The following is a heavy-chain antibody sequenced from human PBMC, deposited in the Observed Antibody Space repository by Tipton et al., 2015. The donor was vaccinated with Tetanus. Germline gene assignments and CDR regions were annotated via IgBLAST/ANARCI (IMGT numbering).Heavy chain of an antibody. D-gene: IGHD6-19*01. Sequence: QLVQSGAEVKKPGSSVKVSCKASGCTFSSYAISWVRQAPGQGLEWMGGIITIIGTANYAQKFQGRVTITADDSTSTAYMELSSLGSEDPAVYCCARGLIAVAGALPFDYWGQGPLATVSS. J-gene: IGHJ4*02. V-gene: IGHV1-69*13. CDR1: GCTFSSYA. CDR2: IITIIGTA. CDR3: ARGLIAVAGALPFDY.